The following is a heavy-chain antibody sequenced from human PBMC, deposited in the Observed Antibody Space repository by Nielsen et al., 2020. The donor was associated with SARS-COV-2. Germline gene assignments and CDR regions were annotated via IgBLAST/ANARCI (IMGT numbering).Heavy chain of an antibody. V-gene: IGHV3-33*08. CDR2: IWYDGSNK. CDR3: ARGESWAGGNSDQGGYFDY. D-gene: IGHD4-23*01. J-gene: IGHJ4*02. CDR1: GFSFSSYG. Sequence: GESLKISCAASGFSFSSYGIHWVRQAPGKGLEWVAVIWYDGSNKYYADSVKGRFTISRDNSKNTLYLQMNSLRAEDTAVYYCARGESWAGGNSDQGGYFDYWGQGTLVTVSS.